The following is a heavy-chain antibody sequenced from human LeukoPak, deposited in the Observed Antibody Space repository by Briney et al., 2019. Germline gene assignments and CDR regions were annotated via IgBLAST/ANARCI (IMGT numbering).Heavy chain of an antibody. D-gene: IGHD3-10*01. V-gene: IGHV4-59*02. Sequence: PSETLSLTCTISGGSVSDYYWSWIRQSPGKGLEWIGYIYYSGSTNYNPSLKSRVTISVDTSKNQFSLKLSSVTAADTAVYYCARGSYYYGSGSYFNYYYYYMDVWGKGTTVTISS. J-gene: IGHJ6*03. CDR1: GGSVSDYY. CDR2: IYYSGST. CDR3: ARGSYYYGSGSYFNYYYYYMDV.